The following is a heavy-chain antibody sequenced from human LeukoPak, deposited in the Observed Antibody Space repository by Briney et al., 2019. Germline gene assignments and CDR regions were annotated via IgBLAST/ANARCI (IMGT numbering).Heavy chain of an antibody. CDR3: ARVLLLGYSTNYYYGMDV. D-gene: IGHD6-13*01. J-gene: IGHJ6*04. V-gene: IGHV1-69*06. CDR2: IIPIFGTA. CDR1: GGTFSSYA. Sequence: SVKVSCKASGGTFSSYANSWVRRAPGQGLEWMGGIIPIFGTANYAQKFQGRVTITADKSTSTAYMELSSLRSEDTAVYYCARVLLLGYSTNYYYGMDVWGKGTTVTVSS.